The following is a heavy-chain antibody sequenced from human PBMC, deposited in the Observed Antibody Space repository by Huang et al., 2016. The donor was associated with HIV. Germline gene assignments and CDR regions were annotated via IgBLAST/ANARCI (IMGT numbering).Heavy chain of an antibody. CDR2: VNHKGST. V-gene: IGHV4-34*01. CDR3: AREVMITFGGPFDP. D-gene: IGHD3-16*01. J-gene: IGHJ5*02. CDR1: GGSFSGYY. Sequence: QVHLEQWGAGLLKPSETLSLTCAVYGGSFSGYYWNWIRQSPGKGLEWIGQVNHKGSTDYHASLKSRATIWVDTSKNQFSLKWSSVTAADTAVYYCAREVMITFGGPFDPWGQGTLVTVSS.